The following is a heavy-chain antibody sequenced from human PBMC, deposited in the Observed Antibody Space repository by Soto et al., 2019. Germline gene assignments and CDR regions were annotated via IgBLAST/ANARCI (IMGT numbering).Heavy chain of an antibody. V-gene: IGHV3-23*01. CDR3: ARRQVYGSGTYSFDY. Sequence: GGSLRLSCAGSGFTFSNYAMSWVRQAPGKGLEWVSVISASGGSTYYADSVKGRFTISRDNSKNTLCLQVISLRAEDTAVYYCARRQVYGSGTYSFDYWGQGTLVTVSS. J-gene: IGHJ4*02. CDR1: GFTFSNYA. D-gene: IGHD3-10*01. CDR2: ISASGGST.